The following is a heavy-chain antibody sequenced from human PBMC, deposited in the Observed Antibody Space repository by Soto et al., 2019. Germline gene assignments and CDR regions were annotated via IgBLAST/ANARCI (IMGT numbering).Heavy chain of an antibody. J-gene: IGHJ5*02. V-gene: IGHV1-69*01. CDR2: IIPIFGTA. CDR3: ARDQDYYGSGRPPAWFDP. CDR1: GGTFSSYA. Sequence: QVQLVQSGAEVKKPGSSVKVSCKASGGTFSSYAISWVRQAPGQGLEWMGGIIPIFGTANYAQKFQGRVTSNADESTSTAYMELSSLRSEDTAVYYCARDQDYYGSGRPPAWFDPWGQGTLVTVSS. D-gene: IGHD3-10*01.